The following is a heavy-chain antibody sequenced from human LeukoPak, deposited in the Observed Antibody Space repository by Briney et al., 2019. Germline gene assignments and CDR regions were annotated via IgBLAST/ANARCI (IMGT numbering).Heavy chain of an antibody. CDR3: ARGMAAAAGLVTFDI. J-gene: IGHJ3*02. CDR2: IFYSGST. CDR1: GYSVSIGYS. V-gene: IGHV4-38-2*02. D-gene: IGHD6-13*01. Sequence: WDSLSLTCILSGYSVSIGYSWGWIRQPPGKGLGGFGYIFYSGSTNHTPSLKSRVTISVDTSKNQFSLKLSSLTAADTAVYYCARGMAAAAGLVTFDIWGQGTMVTVSS.